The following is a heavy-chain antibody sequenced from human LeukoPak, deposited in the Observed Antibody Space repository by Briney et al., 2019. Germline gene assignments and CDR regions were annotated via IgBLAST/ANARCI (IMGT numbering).Heavy chain of an antibody. CDR2: FDPEDGET. CDR3: ARLFAVNVNPVFDY. J-gene: IGHJ4*02. CDR1: GYTLTELS. D-gene: IGHD3-22*01. V-gene: IGHV1-24*01. Sequence: ASVKVSCKVSGYTLTELSMHWVRQAPGKGLEWMGGFDPEDGETIYAQKFQGRVTMTEDTSTDTAYMELSSLRSEDTAVYYCARLFAVNVNPVFDYWGQGTLVTVSS.